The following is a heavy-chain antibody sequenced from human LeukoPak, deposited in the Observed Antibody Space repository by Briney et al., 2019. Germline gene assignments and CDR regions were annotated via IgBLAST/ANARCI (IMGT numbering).Heavy chain of an antibody. CDR3: ARDSRTIFGVVTNFDY. J-gene: IGHJ4*02. Sequence: KSGGSLRLSCAASGFTFSIYSMNWVRQAPGKGLEWVSSISSSSSYIYYADSVKGRFTISRDNAKNSLYLQMNSLRAEDTAVYYCARDSRTIFGVVTNFDYWGQGTLVTVSS. D-gene: IGHD3-3*01. CDR2: ISSSSSYI. V-gene: IGHV3-21*01. CDR1: GFTFSIYS.